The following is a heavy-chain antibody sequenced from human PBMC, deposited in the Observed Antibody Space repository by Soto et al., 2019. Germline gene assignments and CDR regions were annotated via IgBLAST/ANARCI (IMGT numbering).Heavy chain of an antibody. CDR1: GFSFSNFA. V-gene: IGHV3-23*01. CDR2: IRGSGAES. Sequence: EVQLLQSGGDLVQPGGSLRVSCVASGFSFSNFAMSWVRQAPGKGLEWVSGIRGSGAESHYADSVRGRFTISRDNSKNTVYLEMHSLNVGDTAVYYCARSEGADGVVWFDTWAQGTLVTVSS. D-gene: IGHD1-26*01. J-gene: IGHJ5*02. CDR3: ARSEGADGVVWFDT.